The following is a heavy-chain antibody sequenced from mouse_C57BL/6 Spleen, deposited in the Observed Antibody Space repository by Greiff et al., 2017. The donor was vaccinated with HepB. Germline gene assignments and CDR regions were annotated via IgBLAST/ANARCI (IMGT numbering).Heavy chain of an antibody. V-gene: IGHV1-82*01. CDR3: ARNAAYIDYDAMDY. J-gene: IGHJ4*01. CDR1: GYAFSSSW. D-gene: IGHD1-3*01. Sequence: QVQLQQSGPELVKPGASVKISCKASGYAFSSSWMNWVKQRPGKGLEWIGRIYPGDGDTNYNGKFKGKATLTADKSSSTAYMQRSSLTSEDSAVYFCARNAAYIDYDAMDYWGQGTSVTVCS. CDR2: IYPGDGDT.